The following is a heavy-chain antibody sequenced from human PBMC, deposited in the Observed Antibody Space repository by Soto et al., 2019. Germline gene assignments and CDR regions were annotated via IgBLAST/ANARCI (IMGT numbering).Heavy chain of an antibody. D-gene: IGHD6-13*01. CDR1: GFIFSSYN. CDR2: ISSSTSTI. CDR3: ARGRSSSWYAYGMDV. V-gene: IGHV3-48*01. Sequence: GGSLRLSCAASGFIFSSYNMNWVRQAPGKGLEWVSYISSSTSTIYYADSVKGRFTISRDNAKNSLYLQMNSLRAEDTAVYYCARGRSSSWYAYGMDVWGQGTTVTVSS. J-gene: IGHJ6*02.